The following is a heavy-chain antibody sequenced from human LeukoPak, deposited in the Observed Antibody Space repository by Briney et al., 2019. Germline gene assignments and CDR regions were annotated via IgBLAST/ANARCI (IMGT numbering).Heavy chain of an antibody. CDR2: VSGGGFDT. CDR3: ARGFSGSSPFDY. CDR1: GFTLSNYV. J-gene: IGHJ4*02. Sequence: GGSLRLSCVASGFTLSNYVMSWVRQAPGKGLEWVSGVSGGGFDTYYTDSVKGRFTISRDNSKNMVYLQMNSLRAEDTAVYYCARGFSGSSPFDYWGQGTLVTVSS. V-gene: IGHV3-23*01. D-gene: IGHD1-26*01.